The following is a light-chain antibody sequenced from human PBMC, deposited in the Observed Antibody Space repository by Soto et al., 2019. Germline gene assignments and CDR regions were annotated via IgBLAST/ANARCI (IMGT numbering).Light chain of an antibody. J-gene: IGLJ3*02. CDR3: SSYAGSNNWV. V-gene: IGLV2-8*01. CDR1: SSDVGDYNY. Sequence: QSVLTQPPSASGSPGQSVTISCTGTSSDVGDYNYVSWYQQHPGKAPKLMIYEVTKRPSGVPDRFSGSKSGNTASLTVSGLQVEDEADYYCSSYAGSNNWVFGGGTKLTVL. CDR2: EVT.